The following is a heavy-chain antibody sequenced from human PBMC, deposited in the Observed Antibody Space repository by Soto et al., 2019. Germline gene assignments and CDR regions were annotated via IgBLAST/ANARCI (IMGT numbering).Heavy chain of an antibody. CDR2: INPRTGST. Sequence: QGQLVQSGADAKKPGTSVKVSCKAAGYSFTNYCMYWVRQAPGQGLERMGMINPRTGSTRYAQKFQDRVPLTRDTSTTTVYMELSTLISDDTAVYYCARDGGLLTASWHYDLWGPGTLVTVSS. D-gene: IGHD2-15*01. J-gene: IGHJ2*01. V-gene: IGHV1-46*01. CDR3: ARDGGLLTASWHYDL. CDR1: GYSFTNYC.